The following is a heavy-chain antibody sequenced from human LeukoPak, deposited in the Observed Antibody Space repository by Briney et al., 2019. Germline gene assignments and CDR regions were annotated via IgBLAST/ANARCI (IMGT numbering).Heavy chain of an antibody. CDR2: IVVGSGNT. V-gene: IGHV1-58*01. CDR3: EADSDTVTRPDYYYYGMDV. J-gene: IGHJ6*04. Sequence: SVKVSCKASGFTFTSSAVQWVRQARGQRLEWIGWIVVGSGNTNYAQKFQERVTITRDMSTSTAYMELSSLRSEDTAVYYCEADSDTVTRPDYYYYGMDVWGKGTTVTVSS. D-gene: IGHD4-17*01. CDR1: GFTFTSSA.